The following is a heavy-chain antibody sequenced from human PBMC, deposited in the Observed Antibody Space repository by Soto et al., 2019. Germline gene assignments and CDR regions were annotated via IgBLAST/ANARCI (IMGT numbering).Heavy chain of an antibody. Sequence: GGSLRLSCAASGFTFSSYSMNWVRQAPGKGLEWVSSISSSSSYIYYADSVKGRFTISRDNAKNSLYLQMNSLRAEDTAVYYCAREQKIAARGKYFDYWGQGTLVTVSS. V-gene: IGHV3-21*01. CDR1: GFTFSSYS. CDR3: AREQKIAARGKYFDY. J-gene: IGHJ4*02. D-gene: IGHD6-6*01. CDR2: ISSSSSYI.